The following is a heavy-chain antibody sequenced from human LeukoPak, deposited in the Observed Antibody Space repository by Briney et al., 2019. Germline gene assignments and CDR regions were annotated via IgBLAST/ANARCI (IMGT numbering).Heavy chain of an antibody. CDR1: GFTFSSYE. Sequence: PGGSLRLSCAASGFTFSSYEMNWVRQAPGKGLEWVSYISSSGGSTYYADSVKGRFTISRDNSKNTLYLQMNSLRAEDTAVYYCAKDFYCSGGSCYSPPLTSGFDPWGQGTLVTVSS. D-gene: IGHD2-15*01. CDR3: AKDFYCSGGSCYSPPLTSGFDP. CDR2: ISSSGGST. J-gene: IGHJ5*02. V-gene: IGHV3-23*01.